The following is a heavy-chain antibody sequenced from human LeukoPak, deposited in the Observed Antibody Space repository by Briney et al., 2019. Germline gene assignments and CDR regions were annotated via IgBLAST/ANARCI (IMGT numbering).Heavy chain of an antibody. V-gene: IGHV3-30*18. CDR3: AKARARYSSGWTDFDY. CDR1: GLRFRSYA. D-gene: IGHD6-19*01. Sequence: PGGSLRLSCVASGLRFRSYAMNWVRQAPGKGLEWVAVISYDGSNKYYADSVKGRFTISRDNSKNTLFLQMNSLRAEDTAVYSCAKARARYSSGWTDFDYWGQGTLVTVSS. J-gene: IGHJ4*02. CDR2: ISYDGSNK.